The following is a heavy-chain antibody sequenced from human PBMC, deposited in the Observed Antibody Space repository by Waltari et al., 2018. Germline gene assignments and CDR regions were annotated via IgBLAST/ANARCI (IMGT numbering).Heavy chain of an antibody. Sequence: QWYQRRVTITADESTSTAYMELSSLRSEDTAVYYCAREGSGYSRDYYFDYWGQGTLVTVSS. D-gene: IGHD5-12*01. V-gene: IGHV1-69*01. CDR3: AREGSGYSRDYYFDY. J-gene: IGHJ4*02.